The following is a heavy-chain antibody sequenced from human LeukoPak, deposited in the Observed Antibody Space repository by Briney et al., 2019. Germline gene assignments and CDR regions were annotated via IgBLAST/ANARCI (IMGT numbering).Heavy chain of an antibody. Sequence: SETLSLTCTVSGGSISSSSYYWGWIRQPPGKGLEWIGSIYYSGSTYYNPSLKSRVTISVDTSKNQFSLKLSSVTAADTAVYYCARLSIAGFGELSGIDYWGQGTLVTVSS. V-gene: IGHV4-39*01. CDR1: GGSISSSSYY. CDR2: IYYSGST. D-gene: IGHD3-10*01. J-gene: IGHJ4*02. CDR3: ARLSIAGFGELSGIDY.